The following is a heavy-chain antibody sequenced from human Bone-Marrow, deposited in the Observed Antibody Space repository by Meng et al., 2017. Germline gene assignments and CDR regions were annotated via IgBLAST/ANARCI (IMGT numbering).Heavy chain of an antibody. D-gene: IGHD6-19*01. J-gene: IGHJ4*02. V-gene: IGHV1-2*06. Sequence: ASVKVSCKPSGYNFPDYWLHWVRRAPGQGLEWMGRIDPKSGDTHYAQRFQGRVTMTGDTSISTAYMELSGLRSDDTAVYYCAKPAARYIAVAGIWSGPPRLDYYFDYWGQGTLVTVSS. CDR2: IDPKSGDT. CDR3: AKPAARYIAVAGIWSGPPRLDYYFDY. CDR1: GYNFPDYW.